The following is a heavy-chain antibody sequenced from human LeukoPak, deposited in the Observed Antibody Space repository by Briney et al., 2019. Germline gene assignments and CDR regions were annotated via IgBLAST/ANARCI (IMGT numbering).Heavy chain of an antibody. CDR2: ISGSGGDT. J-gene: IGHJ4*02. Sequence: GGSLRLSCAASGFTFSTYALHWVRQAPGKGLEWVSGISGSGGDTYYADSVKGRFTISRDNSKNTLYLQMNSLRAEDTAVYYCAKVGLQSYYFDYWGQGALVTVSS. CDR1: GFTFSTYA. CDR3: AKVGLQSYYFDY. D-gene: IGHD3/OR15-3a*01. V-gene: IGHV3-23*01.